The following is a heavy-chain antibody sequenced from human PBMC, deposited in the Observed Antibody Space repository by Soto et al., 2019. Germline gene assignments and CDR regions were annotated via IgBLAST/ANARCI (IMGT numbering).Heavy chain of an antibody. J-gene: IGHJ4*02. CDR2: ISAYNGNT. CDR3: AREKKAAREFDY. Sequence: ASVKVSCKASGYTFTSYGISWVRQAPGQGLERMGWISAYNGNTNYAQKLQGRVTMTTYTSTSTAYMELRSLRSDDTAVYYCAREKKAAREFDYWGQGTLVTVSS. CDR1: GYTFTSYG. V-gene: IGHV1-18*01. D-gene: IGHD6-13*01.